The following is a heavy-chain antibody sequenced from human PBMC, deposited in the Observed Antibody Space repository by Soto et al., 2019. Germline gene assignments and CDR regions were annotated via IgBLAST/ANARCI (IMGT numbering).Heavy chain of an antibody. V-gene: IGHV4-39*01. CDR1: GGSISSSSYY. D-gene: IGHD6-19*01. Sequence: SSETLSLTCTVSGGSISSSSYYWGWIRQPPGKGLEWIGSIYYSGSTYYNPSLKSRVTISVDTSKNQFSLKLSSVTAADTAVYYCASYSSGWYGIRYPHTDVRGKGTTVTVSS. CDR2: IYYSGST. CDR3: ASYSSGWYGIRYPHTDV. J-gene: IGHJ6*04.